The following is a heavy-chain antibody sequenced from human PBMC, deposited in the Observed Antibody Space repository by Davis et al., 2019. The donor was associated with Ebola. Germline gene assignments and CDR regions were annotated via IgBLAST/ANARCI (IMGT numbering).Heavy chain of an antibody. CDR3: ARDYDAP. Sequence: SETLSLTCTVSGGSISSYYWSWIRQPPGKGLQWIGYVYHNGTTNYSPSFRSRVTISVDTSKNQFSLKLSSVTAADTAVYYCARDYDAPWGQGTMVTVSS. V-gene: IGHV4-4*08. CDR2: VYHNGTT. D-gene: IGHD3-22*01. CDR1: GGSISSYY. J-gene: IGHJ3*01.